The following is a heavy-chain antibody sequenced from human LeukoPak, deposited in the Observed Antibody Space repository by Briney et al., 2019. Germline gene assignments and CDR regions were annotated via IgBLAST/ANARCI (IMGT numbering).Heavy chain of an antibody. CDR3: ALIAVVPAAKGGAFDI. CDR2: FDPEDGET. CDR1: GYTLTELS. V-gene: IGHV1-24*01. Sequence: ASVEVSCKVSGYTLTELSMHWVRQAPGKGLEWMGGFDPEDGETIYAQKFQGRVTMTEDTSTDTAYMELSSLRSEDTAVYYCALIAVVPAAKGGAFDIWGQGTMVTVSS. J-gene: IGHJ3*02. D-gene: IGHD2-2*01.